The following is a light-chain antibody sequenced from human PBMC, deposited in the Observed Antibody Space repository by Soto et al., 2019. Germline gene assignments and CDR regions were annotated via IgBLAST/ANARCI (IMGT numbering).Light chain of an antibody. CDR1: QSFRGL. J-gene: IGKJ5*01. CDR2: DAY. Sequence: EVVLTQSPVTLSLSPGERATLSCRASQSFRGLLAWYQQKPGQAPRLLIYDAYNRATVIPPRFSGSGSGKDFTLNISSLEPEDSAVYYCQQRHMWPITFGQGTRLEIK. CDR3: QQRHMWPIT. V-gene: IGKV3-11*01.